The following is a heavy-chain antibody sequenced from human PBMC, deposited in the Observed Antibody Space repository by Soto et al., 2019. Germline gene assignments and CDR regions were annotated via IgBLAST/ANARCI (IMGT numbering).Heavy chain of an antibody. Sequence: EVQLLESGGGLLQPGGSLRLSCAAPGFTFSSYAMSWVRQAPGKGLEWVSAISGSGGSTYYADSVKGRFTISRDNSKNTLYLQMNSLRAEDTAVYYCAKGEGWSPDLFDYWGQGTLVTVSS. J-gene: IGHJ4*02. CDR2: ISGSGGST. V-gene: IGHV3-23*01. CDR3: AKGEGWSPDLFDY. CDR1: GFTFSSYA.